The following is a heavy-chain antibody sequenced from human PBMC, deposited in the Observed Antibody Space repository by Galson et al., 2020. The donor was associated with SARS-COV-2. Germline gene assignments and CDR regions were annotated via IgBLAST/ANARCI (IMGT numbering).Heavy chain of an antibody. CDR3: ARGGTA. V-gene: IGHV3-48*01. J-gene: IGHJ5*02. CDR2: ISSSSNTV. Sequence: GESLKISCAASGFTFSRFSMNWVRQAPGKGLEWISYISSSSNTVYYADSVKGRFTISRDNAIDSLFLRMNSLRAEDTAVYYCARGGTAWGQGTLATVSS. CDR1: GFTFSRFS. D-gene: IGHD1-1*01.